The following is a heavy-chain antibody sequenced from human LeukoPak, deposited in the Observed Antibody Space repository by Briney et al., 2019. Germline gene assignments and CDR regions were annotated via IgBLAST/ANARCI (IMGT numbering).Heavy chain of an antibody. CDR2: IYTSGST. CDR3: ARESKDDFWSGYNDY. CDR1: GGSISSYY. Sequence: SETLSLTCTVSGGSISSYYWCWIRQPAGKGLEWIGRIYTSGSTNYNPSLKSRVTMSVDTSKNQFSLKLSSVTAADTAVYHCARESKDDFWSGYNDYWGQGTLVTVSS. J-gene: IGHJ4*02. V-gene: IGHV4-4*07. D-gene: IGHD3-3*01.